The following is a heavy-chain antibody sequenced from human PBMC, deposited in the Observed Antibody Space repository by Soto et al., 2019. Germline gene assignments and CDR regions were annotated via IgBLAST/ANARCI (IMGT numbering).Heavy chain of an antibody. CDR2: IGPESGAT. Sequence: GASVKVSCKASGYTFTGHYIHWVRQASEQGPEWMGEIGPESGATRYAQKFRGRVTMTMDSSITTVYMELKNLSPDDTAVYYCGRGRSGQIVVFYWGQGTPVTVS. J-gene: IGHJ4*02. CDR3: GRGRSGQIVVFY. D-gene: IGHD3-3*01. V-gene: IGHV1-2*02. CDR1: GYTFTGHY.